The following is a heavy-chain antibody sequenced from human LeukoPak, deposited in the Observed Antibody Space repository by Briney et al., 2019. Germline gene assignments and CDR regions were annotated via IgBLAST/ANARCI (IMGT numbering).Heavy chain of an antibody. V-gene: IGHV1-69*13. Sequence: SVKVSCKASGGTFSSYAISWVRQAPGQGLEWMGGITPIFGTANYAQKFQGRVTITADESTSTAYMELSSLRSEDTAVYYCARGRSIFGVVRTAYYFDYWGQGTLVTVSS. CDR3: ARGRSIFGVVRTAYYFDY. CDR1: GGTFSSYA. D-gene: IGHD3-3*01. CDR2: ITPIFGTA. J-gene: IGHJ4*02.